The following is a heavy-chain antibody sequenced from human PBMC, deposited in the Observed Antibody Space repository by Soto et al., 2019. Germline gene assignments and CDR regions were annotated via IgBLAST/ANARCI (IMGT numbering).Heavy chain of an antibody. Sequence: SGGGLVQPGGSLRLSCAGSGFTFINHAMNWVRQAPGKGLEWVSSISGGGDATFFGDSVRGRFTISRDNSKNTVTLQMNSLGVDDTAVYYCARKILGSTSRPNYWYFDLWGRGTLVTVSS. CDR2: ISGGGDAT. CDR3: ARKILGSTSRPNYWYFDL. V-gene: IGHV3-23*01. CDR1: GFTFINHA. J-gene: IGHJ2*01. D-gene: IGHD2-2*01.